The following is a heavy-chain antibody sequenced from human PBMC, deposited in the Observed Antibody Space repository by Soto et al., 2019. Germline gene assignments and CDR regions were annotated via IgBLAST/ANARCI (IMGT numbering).Heavy chain of an antibody. CDR1: GGSISSYY. J-gene: IGHJ4*02. Sequence: LPETLSLTCTVSGGSISSYYWSWIRQPPGKGLEWIGYIYYSGSTNYNPSLKSRVTISVDTSKNQFSLKLSSVTAADTAVYYCARRVAGTGSYFDYRAQRTPVTVSS. CDR3: ARRVAGTGSYFDY. D-gene: IGHD6-19*01. CDR2: IYYSGST. V-gene: IGHV4-59*08.